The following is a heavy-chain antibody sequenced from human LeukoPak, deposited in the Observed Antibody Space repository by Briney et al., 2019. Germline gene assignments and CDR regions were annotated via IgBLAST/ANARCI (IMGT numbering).Heavy chain of an antibody. CDR2: IKQDGSEK. Sequence: GRSLRLSCAASGFTFSSYWMSWVRQAPGKGLEWVANIKQDGSEKTYVDSVKGRFTISRDNAKNSLYMQMNSLRGEDTAVYYCAVNSNSGTYPTWGQGTLVTVSS. CDR1: GFTFSSYW. D-gene: IGHD3-10*01. CDR3: AVNSNSGTYPT. J-gene: IGHJ5*02. V-gene: IGHV3-7*01.